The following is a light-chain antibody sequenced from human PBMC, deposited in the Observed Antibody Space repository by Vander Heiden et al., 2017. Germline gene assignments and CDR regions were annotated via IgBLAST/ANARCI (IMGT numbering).Light chain of an antibody. J-gene: IGKJ2*01. CDR1: QSLLHSNGYNY. V-gene: IGKV2-28*01. CDR2: LGS. Sequence: DIVMTQSPLYLPVTPGEPASISCRSSQSLLHSNGYNYLDWYLQKPGQSPQLLIYLGSNRASGVPDRFSGSGSGTDFTLKISRVEAEDVGVYYCMQALQTPYTFGPGTKLEIK. CDR3: MQALQTPYT.